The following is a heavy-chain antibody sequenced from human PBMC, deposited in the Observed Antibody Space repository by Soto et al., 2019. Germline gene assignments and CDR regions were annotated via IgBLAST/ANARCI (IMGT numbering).Heavy chain of an antibody. CDR1: GYTFTSYD. D-gene: IGHD6-13*01. V-gene: IGHV1-8*01. CDR2: MNPNSGNT. Sequence: ASVKVSCKASGYTFTSYDINWVRQATGQGLEWMGWMNPNSGNTGCAQKFQGRVTMTRNTSISPAYMELSSLRSEDTAVYYCARGGLWFHVNIAAAGFLDWFDPWGQGKLVTVS. CDR3: ARGGLWFHVNIAAAGFLDWFDP. J-gene: IGHJ5*02.